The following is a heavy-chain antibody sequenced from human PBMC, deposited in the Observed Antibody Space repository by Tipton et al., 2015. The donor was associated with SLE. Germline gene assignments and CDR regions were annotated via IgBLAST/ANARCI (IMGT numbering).Heavy chain of an antibody. Sequence: SLRLSCAASGFTFSSYGMHWVRQAPGKGLEWVTFIRFDGSNKYYADSVKGRFTISRDNSKNTLYLQMNSLRAEDTAIYCCAKDHYYDLVYNAFDNGGQGTLAPGSS. D-gene: IGHD3-22*01. CDR3: AKDHYYDLVYNAFDN. CDR1: GFTFSSYG. V-gene: IGHV3-30*02. J-gene: IGHJ3*02. CDR2: IRFDGSNK.